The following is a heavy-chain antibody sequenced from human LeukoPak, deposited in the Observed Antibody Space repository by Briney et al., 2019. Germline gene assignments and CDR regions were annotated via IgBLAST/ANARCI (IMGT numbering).Heavy chain of an antibody. CDR1: GFTFSNYW. D-gene: IGHD6-19*01. Sequence: GGSLRLSCAASGFTFSNYWMSWVRQAPGKGLEWVANIKKDGSEKYYVDSVKGRFTISRDNAKNSLYLQMNSLRAEDTAVYYCARDILGWLVDYWGQGTLVTVSS. CDR2: IKKDGSEK. J-gene: IGHJ4*02. CDR3: ARDILGWLVDY. V-gene: IGHV3-7*01.